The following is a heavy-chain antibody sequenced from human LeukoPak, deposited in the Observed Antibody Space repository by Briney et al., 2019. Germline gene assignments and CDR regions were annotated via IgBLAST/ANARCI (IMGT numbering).Heavy chain of an antibody. CDR1: GGSISSGDYY. D-gene: IGHD6-13*01. CDR3: ARDAGYSSSWVDY. CDR2: IYYSGST. J-gene: IGHJ4*02. Sequence: TSETLSLTCTVSGGSISSGDYYWSWIRQPPGKGLEWIGYIYYSGSTYYNPSLKSRVTISVDTSKNQFSLKLSSVTAADTAVYYCARDAGYSSSWVDYWGQGTLVTVSS. V-gene: IGHV4-30-4*08.